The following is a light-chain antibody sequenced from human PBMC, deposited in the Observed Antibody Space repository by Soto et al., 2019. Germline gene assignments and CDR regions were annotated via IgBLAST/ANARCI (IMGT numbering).Light chain of an antibody. CDR3: TSFAPGRVYV. J-gene: IGLJ1*01. Sequence: QSPRTQPASVSGSPRQSTTISSSGTSSDIGAYDYVSWYHQHPGRAPKLIIYEVSHRFSGLSYRFSGSKSGNTASLTISGLQAEDEGDYYCTSFAPGRVYVFGSGTKVTVL. CDR1: SSDIGAYDY. CDR2: EVS. V-gene: IGLV2-14*03.